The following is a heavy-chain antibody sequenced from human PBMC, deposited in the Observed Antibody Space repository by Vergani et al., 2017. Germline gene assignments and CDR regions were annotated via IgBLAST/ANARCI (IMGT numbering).Heavy chain of an antibody. J-gene: IGHJ4*02. Sequence: QVQLVESGGGLVKPGGSLRLSCAASGFTFSDYYMSWIRQAPGKGLEWVSYISSSSSYTNYADSVKGRFTISRDNAKNALYLQMNSLRYEDTAVYYCTTARPYDQLPMPPVEDWGQGTLVTVSS. CDR3: TTARPYDQLPMPPVED. CDR1: GFTFSDYY. D-gene: IGHD2-2*01. V-gene: IGHV3-11*05. CDR2: ISSSSSYT.